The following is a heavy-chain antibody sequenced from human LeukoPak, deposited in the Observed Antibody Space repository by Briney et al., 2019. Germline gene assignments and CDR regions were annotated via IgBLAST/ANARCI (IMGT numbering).Heavy chain of an antibody. Sequence: PGGSLRLSCAASGFTFSKVWMSWVRQAPGKGLEWVGRIKSKTDGGTIDYAAPVKGRFTISRDDPKDTLFLQMNSLKTEDTAVYYCTTDLSELDDSGYYAKYFHHWGQGTLVSVSS. J-gene: IGHJ1*01. V-gene: IGHV3-15*01. CDR3: TTDLSELDDSGYYAKYFHH. CDR1: GFTFSKVW. D-gene: IGHD3-22*01. CDR2: IKSKTDGGTI.